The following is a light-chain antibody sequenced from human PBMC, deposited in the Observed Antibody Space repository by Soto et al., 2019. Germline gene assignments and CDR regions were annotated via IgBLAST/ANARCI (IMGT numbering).Light chain of an antibody. Sequence: EIVMTQSPATLSVSPGERATLSCRASQSVGINLAWYQQKSGQAPRLLIYGASTRATDLPVRFSGSGSGTEFTFTISSLQSEDFAVFYCQQYTNWPRTFGQGTKVEIK. J-gene: IGKJ1*01. CDR2: GAS. V-gene: IGKV3-15*01. CDR1: QSVGIN. CDR3: QQYTNWPRT.